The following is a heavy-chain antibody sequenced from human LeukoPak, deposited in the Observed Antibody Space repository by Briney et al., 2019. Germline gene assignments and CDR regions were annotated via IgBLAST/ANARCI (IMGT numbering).Heavy chain of an antibody. CDR1: GGSISSYY. J-gene: IGHJ3*02. D-gene: IGHD3-10*01. CDR3: ARRAMVRGEVAFDI. V-gene: IGHV4-59*08. CDR2: IYYSGST. Sequence: PSETLSLTCTVSGGSISSYYWSWIRQPPGKGLEWIGYIYYSGSTNYNPSLKSRVTISVDTSKNQFSLKLSSVTAADTAVYYCARRAMVRGEVAFDIWGQGTMVTVSS.